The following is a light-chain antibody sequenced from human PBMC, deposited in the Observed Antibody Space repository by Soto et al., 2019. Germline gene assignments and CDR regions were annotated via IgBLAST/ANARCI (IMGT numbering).Light chain of an antibody. V-gene: IGKV1-33*01. CDR3: QHYDNLPLT. CDR2: DAS. Sequence: DIQMTQSPSSLSASVGDRVTITCPASQDISNYLNWYQQKPGKAPKLLIYDASNLETGVPSRFSGSGYGTDFTFTSSSLQPEDIATYYCQHYDNLPLTFGGGTNVEIK. CDR1: QDISNY. J-gene: IGKJ4*01.